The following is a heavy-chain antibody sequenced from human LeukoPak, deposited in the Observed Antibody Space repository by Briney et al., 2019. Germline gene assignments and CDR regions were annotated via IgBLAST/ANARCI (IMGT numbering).Heavy chain of an antibody. CDR1: GFTFSSYA. J-gene: IGHJ4*02. CDR2: ITDSGATT. CDR3: AKDTSARRGSLNG. D-gene: IGHD3-16*02. Sequence: GGSLRLSWTAAGFTFSSYAMSWVRPDPGKGLEGVAAITDSGATTSYAASVSGPSTNSKDTSTNTLYLQMNSLTAEDPAVNYCAKDTSARRGSLNGWGQGTLVTVSS. V-gene: IGHV3-23*01.